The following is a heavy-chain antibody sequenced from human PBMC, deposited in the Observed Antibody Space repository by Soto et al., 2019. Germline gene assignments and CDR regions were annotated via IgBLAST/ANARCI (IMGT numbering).Heavy chain of an antibody. D-gene: IGHD3-3*01. J-gene: IGHJ5*02. CDR3: AREQFLEWLSYNWFDP. Sequence: EASVKVSCKASGYTFTSYGISWVRQAPGQGLEWMGWISAYNGNTNYAQKLQGRVTMTTDTSTSTAYMELRSLRSDDTAVYYCAREQFLEWLSYNWFDPWGQGTLFTASS. CDR1: GYTFTSYG. CDR2: ISAYNGNT. V-gene: IGHV1-18*01.